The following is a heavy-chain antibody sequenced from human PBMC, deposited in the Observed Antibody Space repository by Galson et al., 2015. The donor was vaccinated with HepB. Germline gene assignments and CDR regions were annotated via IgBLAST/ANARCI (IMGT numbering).Heavy chain of an antibody. V-gene: IGHV3-23*01. D-gene: IGHD2-2*01. CDR2: ISGSGGST. J-gene: IGHJ6*02. CDR3: AKVLDIVVVPAFGMDV. Sequence: SLRLSCAASGFTFSSYAMSWVRQAPGKGLEWVSAISGSGGSTYYADSVKGRFTISRDNSKNTLYLQMNSLRAEDTAVYYCAKVLDIVVVPAFGMDVWGQGTTVTVSS. CDR1: GFTFSSYA.